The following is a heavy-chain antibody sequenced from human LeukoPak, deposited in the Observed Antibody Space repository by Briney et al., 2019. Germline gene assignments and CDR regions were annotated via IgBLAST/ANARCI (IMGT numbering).Heavy chain of an antibody. CDR2: IIGSSGST. D-gene: IGHD5-12*01. Sequence: GGSLRLSCVASGFSFNNYARNWVRQAPGKGLEWVSLIIGSSGSTFYADSVKGRFTISRDKSKNTLYLQMNSLRAEDTAVYYCAKGAYDYIEIAYFDYWGQGSLVTVSS. CDR1: GFSFNNYA. J-gene: IGHJ4*02. CDR3: AKGAYDYIEIAYFDY. V-gene: IGHV3-23*01.